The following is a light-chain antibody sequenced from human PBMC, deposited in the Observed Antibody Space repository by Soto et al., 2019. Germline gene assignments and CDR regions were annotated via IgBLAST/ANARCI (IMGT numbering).Light chain of an antibody. CDR1: SSDVGGYDL. Sequence: QSVLTQPRSVSGSPGQSVTISCTGTSSDVGGYDLVSWYQQHPGKAPKLMIYDVTKRPSGVPDRFSGSRSGNTASLTISGLQAEDDADYYCCSYAGTYAFYVVGTGTKLTVL. CDR3: CSYAGTYAFYV. CDR2: DVT. V-gene: IGLV2-11*01. J-gene: IGLJ1*01.